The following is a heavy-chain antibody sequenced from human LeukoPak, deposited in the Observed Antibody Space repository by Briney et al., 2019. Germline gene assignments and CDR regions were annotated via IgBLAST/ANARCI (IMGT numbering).Heavy chain of an antibody. D-gene: IGHD2-8*01. J-gene: IGHJ4*02. Sequence: GGSLRLSCAASGFTFSSYSMNWVRQAPGKGLEWVSSISSSSYIYYADSVKGRFTISRDNAKNSLYLQMNSLRAEDTAVYYCARGVGWYYFDYWGQGTLVTVSS. CDR3: ARGVGWYYFDY. CDR2: ISSSSYI. V-gene: IGHV3-21*01. CDR1: GFTFSSYS.